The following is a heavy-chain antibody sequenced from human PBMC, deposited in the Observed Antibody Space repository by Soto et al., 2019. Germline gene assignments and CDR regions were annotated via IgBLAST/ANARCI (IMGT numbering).Heavy chain of an antibody. Sequence: GSLRLSCAASGFTFSSYAMSWVRQAPGKVLEWVSAISGSGGSTYYADSVKGRFTISRDNSKNTLYLQMNSLRAEGTAVYYCANSRIAARPGAFDIWGQGTMVNVSS. J-gene: IGHJ3*02. CDR2: ISGSGGST. CDR1: GFTFSSYA. D-gene: IGHD6-6*01. CDR3: ANSRIAARPGAFDI. V-gene: IGHV3-23*01.